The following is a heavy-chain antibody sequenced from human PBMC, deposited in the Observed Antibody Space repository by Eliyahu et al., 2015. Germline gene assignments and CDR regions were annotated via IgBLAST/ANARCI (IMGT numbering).Heavy chain of an antibody. V-gene: IGHV1-2*02. J-gene: IGHJ5*02. CDR3: ARERSQCTGGTCHRRTFXP. CDR2: INPNSGGT. D-gene: IGHD2-8*02. CDR1: GYTFTDYX. Sequence: QVLLVQSGAEVENPGASVKISCKASGYTFTDYXXHWAXQAPGQGLEWXGWINPNSGGTXYGQTFQGRVSMTRDTAINTAYLELNRLRSDDTAVYYCARERSQCTGGTCHRRTFXPWGQGTLVTVSS.